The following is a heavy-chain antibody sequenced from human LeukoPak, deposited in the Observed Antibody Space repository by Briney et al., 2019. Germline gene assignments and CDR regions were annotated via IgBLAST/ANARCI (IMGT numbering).Heavy chain of an antibody. J-gene: IGHJ4*02. CDR1: GFTLSNYA. V-gene: IGHV3-23*01. Sequence: GGSLRLSCAASGFTLSNYAMTWVRQAPGKGLEWVSAISGSGGSTYCADSVKGRFTISRDNSKNTLYLQMNSLRAEDTAVYYCAKAKRQWLVQVDYWGQGTLVTVSS. D-gene: IGHD6-19*01. CDR2: ISGSGGST. CDR3: AKAKRQWLVQVDY.